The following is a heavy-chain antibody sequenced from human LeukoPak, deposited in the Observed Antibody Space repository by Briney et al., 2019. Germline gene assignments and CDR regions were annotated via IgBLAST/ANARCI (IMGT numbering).Heavy chain of an antibody. CDR3: AREGYGDLAFDI. CDR2: IYSGGST. J-gene: IGHJ3*02. V-gene: IGHV3-66*01. Sequence: GGSLRLSCAASGFTVSSNYMSWVRQAPGKGLEWVLVIYSGGSTYYADSVKGRFTISRDNSKNTLYLQMNSLRAEDTAVYYCAREGYGDLAFDIWGQGTMVTVSS. CDR1: GFTVSSNY. D-gene: IGHD4-17*01.